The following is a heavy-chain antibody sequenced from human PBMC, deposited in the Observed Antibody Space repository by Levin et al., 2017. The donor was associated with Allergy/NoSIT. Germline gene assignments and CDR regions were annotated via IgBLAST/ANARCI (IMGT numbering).Heavy chain of an antibody. D-gene: IGHD3-9*01. Sequence: SETLSLTCAVYGGSFSGYYWSWIRQPPGKGLEWIGEINHSGSTNYNPSLKSRVTISVDTSKNQFSLKLSSVTAADTAVYYCARGYDILTGIEYFQHWGQGTLVTVSS. CDR2: INHSGST. V-gene: IGHV4-34*01. CDR1: GGSFSGYY. CDR3: ARGYDILTGIEYFQH. J-gene: IGHJ1*01.